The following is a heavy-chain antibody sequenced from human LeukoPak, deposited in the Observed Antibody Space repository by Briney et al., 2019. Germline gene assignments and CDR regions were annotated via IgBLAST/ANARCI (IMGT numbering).Heavy chain of an antibody. J-gene: IGHJ5*02. Sequence: ASVKVSCKASGYTFTSYDINWVRQATGQGLEWMGWMNPNSGGTGYAQKFQGRVTMTRDTSISTAYMELSSLRSDDTAVCYCARTHHDYTNGNWFDPWGQGILVTVSS. CDR2: MNPNSGGT. V-gene: IGHV1-8*01. CDR3: ARTHHDYTNGNWFDP. CDR1: GYTFTSYD. D-gene: IGHD4-11*01.